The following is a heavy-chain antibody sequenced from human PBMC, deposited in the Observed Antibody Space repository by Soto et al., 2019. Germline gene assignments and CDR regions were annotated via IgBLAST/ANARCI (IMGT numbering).Heavy chain of an antibody. Sequence: ASVKVSCKASGYTFTSYGISWVRQAPGQGLEWMGWISAYNGNTNYAQKLQGRGTMTTDTSTSTAYMELRSLRSDDTAVYYCARCIQRAYSYGMEVWGQGTTVTVSS. CDR3: ARCIQRAYSYGMEV. J-gene: IGHJ6*02. CDR1: GYTFTSYG. D-gene: IGHD5-18*01. V-gene: IGHV1-18*01. CDR2: ISAYNGNT.